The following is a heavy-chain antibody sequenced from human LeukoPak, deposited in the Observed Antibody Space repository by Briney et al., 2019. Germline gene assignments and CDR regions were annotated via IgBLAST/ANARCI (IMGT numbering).Heavy chain of an antibody. Sequence: PSETLSLTCTVSGDPISSSSYYWGWIRQPPGKGLEWIGSMYYSGSTFYNPSLKSRVTISVDTSKKQFSLKLSSVTAADTAVYYCAKIITGTAVGSFDYWGQGTLVTVSS. CDR1: GDPISSSSYY. CDR3: AKIITGTAVGSFDY. D-gene: IGHD1-20*01. V-gene: IGHV4-39*01. CDR2: MYYSGST. J-gene: IGHJ4*02.